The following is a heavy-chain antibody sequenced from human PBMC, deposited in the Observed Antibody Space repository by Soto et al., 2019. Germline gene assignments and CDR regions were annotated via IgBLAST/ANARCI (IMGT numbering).Heavy chain of an antibody. D-gene: IGHD3-9*01. CDR2: ISGSGGST. J-gene: IGHJ4*02. CDR1: GFTFSSYA. Sequence: GGSLRLSCAASGFTFSSYAMSWVRQAPGKGLEWVSAISGSGGSTYYADSVKGRFTISRDNSKNTLYLQMNSLRAEDTAVYYCAKDDYDILTGYSPTGGFDYWGQGTLVTVSS. V-gene: IGHV3-23*01. CDR3: AKDDYDILTGYSPTGGFDY.